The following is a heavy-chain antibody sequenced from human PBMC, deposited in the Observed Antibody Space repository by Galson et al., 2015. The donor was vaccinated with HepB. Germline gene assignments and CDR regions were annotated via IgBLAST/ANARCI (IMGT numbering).Heavy chain of an antibody. Sequence: PALVKPTQTLTLTCTFSGFSLSTSGMCMGWIRQPPGKALEWLARIDWDDDKYYSTSLKTRLTISKDTSKNQVVLTMTNMDPVDTATYYCARMNSSGWYEYYFDYWGRGTPVTVSS. CDR3: ARMNSSGWYEYYFDY. CDR1: GFSLSTSGMC. CDR2: IDWDDDK. V-gene: IGHV2-70*11. D-gene: IGHD6-19*01. J-gene: IGHJ4*01.